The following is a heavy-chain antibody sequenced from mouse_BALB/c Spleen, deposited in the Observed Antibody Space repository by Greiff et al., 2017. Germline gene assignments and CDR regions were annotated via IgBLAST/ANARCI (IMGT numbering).Heavy chain of an antibody. CDR2: ISYSGST. J-gene: IGHJ2*01. Sequence: EVQLQQSGPGLVKPSQSLSLTCTVTGYSITSDYAWNWIRQFPGNKLEWMGYISYSGSTSYNPSLKSRISITRDTSKNQFFLQLNSVTTEDTATYYCARRYMGYDRYFDYWGQGTTLTVSS. D-gene: IGHD2-2*01. CDR1: GYSITSDYA. V-gene: IGHV3-2*02. CDR3: ARRYMGYDRYFDY.